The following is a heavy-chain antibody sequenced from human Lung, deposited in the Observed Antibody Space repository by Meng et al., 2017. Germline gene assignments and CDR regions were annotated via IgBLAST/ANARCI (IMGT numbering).Heavy chain of an antibody. J-gene: IGHJ4*02. CDR2: INPKSGDT. CDR1: GYTFPDYW. CDR3: ARDEDISAAGKLFGDY. Sequence: ASVPVSCKASGYTFPDYWLHWVRRAPGQGLEWMGRINPKSGDTHYAQRFQGRVTMTGDTSISTAYMELSGLRPDDTAMYYCARDEDISAAGKLFGDYWGQGTLVTVSS. V-gene: IGHV1-2*06. D-gene: IGHD6-13*01.